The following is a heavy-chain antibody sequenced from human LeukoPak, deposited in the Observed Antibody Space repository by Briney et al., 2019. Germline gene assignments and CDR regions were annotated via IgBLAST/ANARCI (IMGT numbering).Heavy chain of an antibody. V-gene: IGHV3-23*01. CDR3: ARVATIVVVVAAPFDY. J-gene: IGHJ4*02. CDR1: GFTFSTYA. D-gene: IGHD2-15*01. Sequence: GGSLRLSCAASGFTFSTYAMSWVRQAPGKGLEWVSGISASGGSADYADSVKGRFTISRDNSKNTLYLQMNSLRAEDTAVYYCARVATIVVVVAAPFDYWGQGTLVTVSS. CDR2: ISASGGSA.